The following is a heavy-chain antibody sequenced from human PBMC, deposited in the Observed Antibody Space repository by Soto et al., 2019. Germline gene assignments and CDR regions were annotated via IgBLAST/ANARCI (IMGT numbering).Heavy chain of an antibody. CDR3: ARDGRERQWLDFFDY. Sequence: QVQLVESGGGVVQPGRSLRLSCAAYGYTFRTDAIHWVRQAPGKGLEWVAVMSHDGRNKYYAESVKGRFTISRDNSKNTLYLQMNSLRAEDTAVYYCARDGRERQWLDFFDYWGQGTLVTVSS. CDR1: GYTFRTDA. D-gene: IGHD6-19*01. CDR2: MSHDGRNK. V-gene: IGHV3-30*04. J-gene: IGHJ4*02.